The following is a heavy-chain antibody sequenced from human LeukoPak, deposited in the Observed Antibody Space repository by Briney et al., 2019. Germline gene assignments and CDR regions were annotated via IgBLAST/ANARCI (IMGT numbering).Heavy chain of an antibody. CDR1: GFTFSSYS. CDR3: ARGGEYSSSWYSPNSIWFDP. Sequence: GGSLRLSCAASGFTFSSYSMNWVRQAPGKRLEWVSSISSSSSYIYYADSVKGRFTISRDNAKNSLYLQMNSLRAEDTAVYYCARGGEYSSSWYSPNSIWFDPWGQGTLVTVSS. CDR2: ISSSSSYI. D-gene: IGHD6-13*01. J-gene: IGHJ5*02. V-gene: IGHV3-21*01.